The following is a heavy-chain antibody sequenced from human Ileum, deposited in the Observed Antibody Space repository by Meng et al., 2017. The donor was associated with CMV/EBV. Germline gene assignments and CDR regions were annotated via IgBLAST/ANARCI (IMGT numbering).Heavy chain of an antibody. D-gene: IGHD2-15*01. CDR2: IYIGGQT. Sequence: VRLREWGPGMVKTSETLSLTCDGSGRSISGDYWSWIRQAAGKGLEWRGRIYIGGQTHYRPSLESRLTMSLDTSKSQISLRLSSVTAADTAVYYCARMLTVATSADFYYMDVWGKGTMVTVSS. J-gene: IGHJ6*03. CDR3: ARMLTVATSADFYYMDV. V-gene: IGHV4-4*07. CDR1: GRSISGDY.